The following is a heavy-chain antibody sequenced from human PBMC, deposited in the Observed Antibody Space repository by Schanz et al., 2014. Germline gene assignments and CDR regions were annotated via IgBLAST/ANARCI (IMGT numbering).Heavy chain of an antibody. D-gene: IGHD7-27*01. J-gene: IGHJ3*02. Sequence: QVQLVESGGGVVQPGRSLRLSCAASGFSFDKYGMHWVRQAPGKGLEWLSYISRDGTTSYYADSVKGRFTISRDNAKNSLYLEMTSLRGEDTAVYYCARENLNWEAFDIWGQGTVVTVSS. CDR3: ARENLNWEAFDI. V-gene: IGHV3-11*01. CDR2: ISRDGTTS. CDR1: GFSFDKYG.